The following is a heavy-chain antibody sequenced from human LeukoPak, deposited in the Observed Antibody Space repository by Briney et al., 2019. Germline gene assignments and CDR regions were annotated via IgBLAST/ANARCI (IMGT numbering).Heavy chain of an antibody. Sequence: GGSLRLSCAASGFSFSGYWMHWVRRAPGKGLEWVSHINTDGSVTTYAASVTGRFTISRDNAMDTLHLQMNSLRAEDTAVYYCARDGHQLTPFDYWGQGTLVTVSS. CDR3: ARDGHQLTPFDY. J-gene: IGHJ4*02. CDR2: INTDGSVT. CDR1: GFSFSGYW. V-gene: IGHV3-74*01. D-gene: IGHD2-2*01.